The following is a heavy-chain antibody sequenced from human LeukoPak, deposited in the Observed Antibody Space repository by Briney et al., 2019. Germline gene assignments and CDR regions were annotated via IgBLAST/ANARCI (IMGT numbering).Heavy chain of an antibody. Sequence: SETLSLTCTVSGDSISSYYWSWIRQPPGKGLEWIGYTYYSGSTNYDPSLKSRVTISVDTSKNQFSLKLSSVTAADTAVYYCARRGYFDYWGQGTLVTVSS. CDR2: TYYSGST. J-gene: IGHJ4*02. V-gene: IGHV4-59*08. CDR1: GDSISSYY. CDR3: ARRGYFDY.